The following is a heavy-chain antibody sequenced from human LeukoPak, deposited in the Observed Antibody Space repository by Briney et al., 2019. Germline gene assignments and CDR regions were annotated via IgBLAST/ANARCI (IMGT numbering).Heavy chain of an antibody. CDR3: ARSTAMVTTPGYTRRYAFDI. D-gene: IGHD5-18*01. CDR1: GFTFSSYE. CDR2: ISSSSSTI. Sequence: GGSLRLSCAASGFTFSSYEMNWVRQAPGKGLEWVSYISSSSSTIYYADSVKGRFTISRDNAKNSLYLQMNSLRAEDTAVYYCARSTAMVTTPGYTRRYAFDIWGQGTMVTVSS. J-gene: IGHJ3*02. V-gene: IGHV3-48*01.